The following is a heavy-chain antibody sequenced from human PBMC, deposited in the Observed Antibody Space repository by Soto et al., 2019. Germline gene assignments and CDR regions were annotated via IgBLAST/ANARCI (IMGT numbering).Heavy chain of an antibody. J-gene: IGHJ4*02. Sequence: ASVKVSCKASGYTFTEYYIHWVRQAPGQGLEWMGMINPSGGSTSYAQKFQGRVTMTRDTSTRTVYMELSSLTSEDTAVYYCARGPNRNGSWSLDYWGQGAQVTVFS. CDR2: INPSGGST. CDR1: GYTFTEYY. D-gene: IGHD6-13*01. CDR3: ARGPNRNGSWSLDY. V-gene: IGHV1-46*01.